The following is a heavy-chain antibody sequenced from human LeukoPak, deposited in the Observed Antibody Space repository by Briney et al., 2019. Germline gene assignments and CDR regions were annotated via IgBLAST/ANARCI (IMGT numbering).Heavy chain of an antibody. Sequence: GGSLRLSCVASGNYWMHWDRQAPGKGLVWVSHINSDGSWTSYADSVKGRFTISKDNAKNTVYLQMNSLRAEDTGVYYCAKDHYWSIDYWGRGTLVTVSS. CDR2: INSDGSWT. J-gene: IGHJ4*02. D-gene: IGHD3-3*01. V-gene: IGHV3-74*01. CDR1: GNYW. CDR3: AKDHYWSIDY.